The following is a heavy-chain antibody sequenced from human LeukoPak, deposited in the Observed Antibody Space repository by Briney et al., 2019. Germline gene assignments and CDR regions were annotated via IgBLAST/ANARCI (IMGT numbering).Heavy chain of an antibody. CDR3: ARDRPYSSSSWGAYYFDY. J-gene: IGHJ4*02. CDR2: ISSSGSTI. CDR1: GFTFTSYA. Sequence: PGGSLRLSCSASGFTFTSYAMSWVRQAPGKGLEWVSYISSSGSTIYYADSVKGRFTISRDNAKNSLYLQMNSLRAEDTAVYYCARDRPYSSSSWGAYYFDYWGQGTLVTVSS. V-gene: IGHV3-48*04. D-gene: IGHD6-6*01.